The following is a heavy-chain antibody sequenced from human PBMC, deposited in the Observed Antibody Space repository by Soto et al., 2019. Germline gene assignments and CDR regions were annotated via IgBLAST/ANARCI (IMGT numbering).Heavy chain of an antibody. J-gene: IGHJ6*02. V-gene: IGHV4-30-4*01. CDR3: ARQGHSYNTKDYYYGMAV. Sequence: QVQLQESGPGLVKPSQTLSLTCTVSGGSISSGDSYWSWIRQPPGKGLEWIGYIYDSGSTYYNPSRKSRVTISVDTSKNQFSLQLSSVGAADAAVYYCARQGHSYNTKDYYYGMAVGGQGTTVTVSS. D-gene: IGHD5-18*01. CDR2: IYDSGST. CDR1: GGSISSGDSY.